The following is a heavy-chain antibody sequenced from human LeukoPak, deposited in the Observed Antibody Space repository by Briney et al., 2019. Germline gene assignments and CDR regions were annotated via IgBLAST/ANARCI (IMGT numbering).Heavy chain of an antibody. CDR2: ISSSRAYT. CDR3: ARAPHYSNYGPYYYGMDV. CDR1: GFTFSDYY. D-gene: IGHD4-11*01. V-gene: IGHV3-11*06. Sequence: GGSLRLSCAASGFTFSDYYMSWIRQAPGKGPEWVSDISSSRAYTNYADSVKGRFTISRDNAKNSLYLRMNSLRAEDTAVYYCARAPHYSNYGPYYYGMDVWGQGTTVTVSS. J-gene: IGHJ6*02.